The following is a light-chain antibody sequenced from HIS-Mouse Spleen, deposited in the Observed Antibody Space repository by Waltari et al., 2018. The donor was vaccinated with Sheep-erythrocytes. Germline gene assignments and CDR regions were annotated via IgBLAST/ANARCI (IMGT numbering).Light chain of an antibody. CDR2: DVS. CDR3: CSYAGSYNHV. Sequence: QSALTQPRSVSWSPGQSVTISCTGTSSDVGGYNYVSWYQQHPGKAPKLMIYDVSKRPSGVPDRFAGSKSGNTASLTISGLQAEDEADYYCCSYAGSYNHVSATGTKVTVL. J-gene: IGLJ1*01. V-gene: IGLV2-11*01. CDR1: SSDVGGYNY.